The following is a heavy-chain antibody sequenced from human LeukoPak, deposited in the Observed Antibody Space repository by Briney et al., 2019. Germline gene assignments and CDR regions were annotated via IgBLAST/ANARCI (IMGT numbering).Heavy chain of an antibody. CDR1: GGSITTYY. CDR2: IHYNGNT. V-gene: IGHV4-59*01. J-gene: IGHJ4*02. CDR3: AGQVDY. Sequence: SETLSLACTVSGGSITTYYWSWVRQPPGKGLEWIGYIHYNGNTTYNPFLKSRVTISLDTSKNHFSLKLSSVTTADTVVYYCAGQVDYWGQGALVTVSS.